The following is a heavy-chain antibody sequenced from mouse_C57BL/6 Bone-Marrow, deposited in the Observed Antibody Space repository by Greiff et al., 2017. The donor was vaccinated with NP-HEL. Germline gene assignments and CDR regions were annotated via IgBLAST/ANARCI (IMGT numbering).Heavy chain of an antibody. V-gene: IGHV1-64*01. J-gene: IGHJ3*01. D-gene: IGHD2-3*01. CDR1: GYTFTSHW. CDR2: IHPNSGST. Sequence: VQLQQPGAELVKPGASVKLSCKASGYTFTSHWMHWVKQRPGQGLEWIGMIHPNSGSTNYNEKFKSKATLTVDKSSSTAYMQLSSLTSEDSAVYYCARGGYYAWFAYWGQGTLVTVSA. CDR3: ARGGYYAWFAY.